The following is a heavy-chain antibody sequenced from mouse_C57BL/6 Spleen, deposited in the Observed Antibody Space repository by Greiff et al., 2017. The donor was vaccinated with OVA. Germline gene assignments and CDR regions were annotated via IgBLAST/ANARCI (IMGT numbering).Heavy chain of an antibody. CDR3: ASYDGYYDYFDY. CDR1: GYTFTDYN. Sequence: VQLKQSGPELVKPGASVKMSCKASGYTFTDYNMHWVKQSHGKSLEWIGYINPNNGGTSYNQKFKGKATLTVNKSSSTAYMELRSLTSEDSAVYYCASYDGYYDYFDYWGQGTTLTVSS. V-gene: IGHV1-22*01. D-gene: IGHD2-3*01. J-gene: IGHJ2*01. CDR2: INPNNGGT.